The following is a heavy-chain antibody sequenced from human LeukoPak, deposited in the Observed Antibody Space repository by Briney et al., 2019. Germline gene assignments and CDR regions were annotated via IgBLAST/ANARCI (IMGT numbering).Heavy chain of an antibody. V-gene: IGHV1-69*13. J-gene: IGHJ3*02. CDR1: GGTFSSYA. Sequence: GASVKVSCKASGGTFSSYAISWVRQAPGQGLEWMGGIIPIFGTANYAQKFQGRVTITADESTSTAYMELSSLRSEDTAVYYCARDGPESGDYQAGNIWGQGTMVTVSS. CDR2: IIPIFGTA. D-gene: IGHD4-17*01. CDR3: ARDGPESGDYQAGNI.